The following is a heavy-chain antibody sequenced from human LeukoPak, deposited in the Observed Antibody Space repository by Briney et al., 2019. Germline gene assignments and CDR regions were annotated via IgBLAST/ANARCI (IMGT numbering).Heavy chain of an antibody. CDR2: INHSGST. J-gene: IGHJ4*02. Sequence: KPSETLSLTCAVYGGSFSGYYWSWIRQPPGKGLEWIGEINHSGSTNYNPSLKSRVTISVDTSKNQFSLKLSSVTAADTAVYYCARPRPSYYYDSSGYSPKYYFDYWGQGTLVTVSS. CDR3: ARPRPSYYYDSSGYSPKYYFDY. D-gene: IGHD3-22*01. CDR1: GGSFSGYY. V-gene: IGHV4-34*01.